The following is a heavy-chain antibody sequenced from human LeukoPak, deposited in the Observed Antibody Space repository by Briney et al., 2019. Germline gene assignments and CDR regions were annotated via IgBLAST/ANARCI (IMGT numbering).Heavy chain of an antibody. CDR2: IHYSGST. CDR3: ARQRERGVNGGAFDI. D-gene: IGHD3-10*01. CDR1: GDSISSYY. J-gene: IGHJ3*02. V-gene: IGHV4-59*08. Sequence: SETLSLTCIVSGDSISSYYWSWIRRPPGSGLEWIGYIHYSGSTYSNPSLKNGVTISVHTSKNQFSLRLSSVTAADTAVYYCARQRERGVNGGAFDIWGQGTMVTISS.